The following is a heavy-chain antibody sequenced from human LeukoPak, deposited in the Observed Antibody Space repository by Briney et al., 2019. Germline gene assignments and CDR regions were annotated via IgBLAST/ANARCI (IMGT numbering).Heavy chain of an antibody. CDR1: GYTFSDYY. D-gene: IGHD2-15*01. Sequence: GVSVKVSCKSSGYTFSDYYMHWVRQAPGQGLEWMGGIIPIFGTANYAQKFQGRVTITTDESTSTAYMELSSLRSEDTAGYYCARAHRYCSGGSCYEWFDPWGQGNLVTVSS. J-gene: IGHJ5*02. V-gene: IGHV1-69*05. CDR3: ARAHRYCSGGSCYEWFDP. CDR2: IIPIFGTA.